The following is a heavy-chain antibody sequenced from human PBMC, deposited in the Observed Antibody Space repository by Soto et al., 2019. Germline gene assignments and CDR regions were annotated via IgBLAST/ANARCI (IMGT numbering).Heavy chain of an antibody. V-gene: IGHV4-39*02. CDR1: GGSISSSSYY. CDR2: IYYSGST. J-gene: IGHJ4*02. Sequence: SETLSLTCTVSGGSISSSSYYRGWIRQPPGKGLEWIGSIYYSGSTYYNPSLKSRVTISVDTSKNQFSLKLSSVTAADTAVYYCAREGWTTQLEYYFDYWGQGTLVTVSS. D-gene: IGHD1-1*01. CDR3: AREGWTTQLEYYFDY.